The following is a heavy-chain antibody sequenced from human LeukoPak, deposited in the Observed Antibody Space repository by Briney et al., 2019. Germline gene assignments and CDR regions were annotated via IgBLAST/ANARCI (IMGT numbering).Heavy chain of an antibody. V-gene: IGHV3-7*01. CDR2: IKEDGSQT. J-gene: IGHJ4*02. Sequence: PGGSLRLSCVASGLTFSRSWMDWVRQAPGKGLEWVANIKEDGSQTYYVDSAKGRFTIFRDNAKNSLYLQMDSLRVEDTAIYYCSKSLDYWGRGTLVTVSS. CDR1: GLTFSRSW. CDR3: SKSLDY.